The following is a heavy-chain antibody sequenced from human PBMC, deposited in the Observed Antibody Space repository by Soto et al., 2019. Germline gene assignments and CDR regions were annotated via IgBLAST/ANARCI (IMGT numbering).Heavy chain of an antibody. CDR1: GLTFSSYP. J-gene: IGHJ4*02. Sequence: GGSLRLSCAASGLTFSSYPMNWVRQAPGRGLEWVSAITATGSATYYADSVKGRFIISRDSSKNTLYLQMNSLSAEDTAVYHCATLDGSTYHSVHWGRGTLVTVSS. V-gene: IGHV3-23*01. D-gene: IGHD3-22*01. CDR2: ITATGSAT. CDR3: ATLDGSTYHSVH.